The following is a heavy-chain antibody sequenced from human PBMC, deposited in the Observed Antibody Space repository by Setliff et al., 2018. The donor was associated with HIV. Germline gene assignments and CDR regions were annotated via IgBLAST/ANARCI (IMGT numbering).Heavy chain of an antibody. J-gene: IGHJ4*02. Sequence: GESLKISCKGVGYRFTSHWIAWVRQMPGKGLEWMGNIYPGDSETRYSPSFHGQVTFSADTTVDTAYLQWNTLKSSDTAMYYCARRLYYYGSGSYYFDYWGQGTLVTVSS. CDR2: IYPGDSET. D-gene: IGHD3-10*01. CDR1: GYRFTSHW. V-gene: IGHV5-51*01. CDR3: ARRLYYYGSGSYYFDY.